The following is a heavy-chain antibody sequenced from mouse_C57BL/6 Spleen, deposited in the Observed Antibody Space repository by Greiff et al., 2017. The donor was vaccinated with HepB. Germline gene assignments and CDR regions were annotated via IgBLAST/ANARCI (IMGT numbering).Heavy chain of an antibody. V-gene: IGHV5-17*01. CDR2: ISSGSSTI. Sequence: DVMLVESGGGLVKPGGSLKLSCAASGFTFSDYGMHWVRQAPEKGLEWVAYISSGSSTIYYADTVKGRFTISRDNAKNTLFLQMTSLRSEDTAMYYCARLLYYSNYWFAYWGQGTLVTVSA. CDR1: GFTFSDYG. CDR3: ARLLYYSNYWFAY. J-gene: IGHJ3*01. D-gene: IGHD2-5*01.